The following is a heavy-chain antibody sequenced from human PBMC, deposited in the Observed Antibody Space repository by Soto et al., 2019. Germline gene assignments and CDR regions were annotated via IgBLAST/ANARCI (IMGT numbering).Heavy chain of an antibody. CDR2: INPNTGNT. Sequence: QVQLVQSGAEVKKSWASVKVSCKASGYTFTSYDINWVRQATGQGLEWMGWINPNTGNTGYAQKFQGRVTVTRDTSISTVFMELSSLSSKDTAVYFCARTSSGTRGGFDPWGQGTRVTVSS. CDR3: ARTSSGTRGGFDP. J-gene: IGHJ5*02. D-gene: IGHD1-7*01. CDR1: GYTFTSYD. V-gene: IGHV1-8*01.